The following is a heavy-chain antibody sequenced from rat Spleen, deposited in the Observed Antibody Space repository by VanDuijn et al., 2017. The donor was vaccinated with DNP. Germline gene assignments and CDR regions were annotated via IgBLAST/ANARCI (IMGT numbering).Heavy chain of an antibody. V-gene: IGHV2-6*01. CDR3: TGGGSTIYPFTY. CDR2: ISGAGAT. Sequence: QVQLKESGPDLVQPSQTLSLTCTVSRFSLTSYSVSWVRQPPGKGLEWIAAISGAGATSYYSALKSRLSFSRDTSRSQVFLHMDRLQTEDTAIYFCTGGGSTIYPFTYWGQGTLVTVSS. J-gene: IGHJ3*01. CDR1: RFSLTSYS. D-gene: IGHD1-2*01.